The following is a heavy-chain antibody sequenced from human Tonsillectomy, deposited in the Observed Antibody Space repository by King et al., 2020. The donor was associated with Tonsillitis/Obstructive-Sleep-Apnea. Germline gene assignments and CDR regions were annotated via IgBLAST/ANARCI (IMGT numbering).Heavy chain of an antibody. Sequence: TLKESGPTLVKPTQTLTLTCTFSGFSLSTSGVGVGWIRQPPGKALDWLALMYWDDVKRYSPSLKSRLTITKDTSKNQVVLTMTNMDPVDKATYYCARPASTGTRGDWYFDLWGRGTLVTVSS. CDR2: MYWDDVK. V-gene: IGHV2-5*02. D-gene: IGHD1-7*01. CDR3: ARPASTGTRGDWYFDL. CDR1: GFSLSTSGVG. J-gene: IGHJ2*01.